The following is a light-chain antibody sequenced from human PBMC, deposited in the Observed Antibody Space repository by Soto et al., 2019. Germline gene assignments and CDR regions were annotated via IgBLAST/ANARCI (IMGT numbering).Light chain of an antibody. J-gene: IGLJ1*01. CDR2: GNT. Sequence: QSVLTQPPSVSGAPGQRVIISCTGGSSNIGADYEVHWYQQLPGTAPKLLIYGNTNRPSGVPDRFSGSKSGSSAALAITGLQAEDEDEYYCQSYENALKGCVFGTGTKVTVL. CDR1: SSNIGADYE. CDR3: QSYENALKGCV. V-gene: IGLV1-40*01.